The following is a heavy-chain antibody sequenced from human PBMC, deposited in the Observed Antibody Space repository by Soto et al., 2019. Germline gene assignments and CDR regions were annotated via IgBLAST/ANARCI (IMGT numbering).Heavy chain of an antibody. V-gene: IGHV4-61*08. D-gene: IGHD6-13*01. CDR2: ISHSGTT. CDR1: GDSVRTNVYY. Sequence: SETLSLTCSVSGDSVRTNVYYWSWIRQPPGKGLEWIAYISHSGTTKSNPSLKSPVTVSVDTSKNQFSLKLNFVTAADTAMYYCARGVGRSSWTSFDSWGQGTLVTVSS. J-gene: IGHJ4*02. CDR3: ARGVGRSSWTSFDS.